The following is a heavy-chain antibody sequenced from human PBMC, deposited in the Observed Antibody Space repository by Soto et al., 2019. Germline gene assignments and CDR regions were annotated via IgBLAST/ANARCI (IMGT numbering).Heavy chain of an antibody. CDR3: ARGSGSNLPYFDH. CDR2: IIAGNGNT. J-gene: IGHJ4*02. D-gene: IGHD1-26*01. Sequence: QVQVVQSGAEVKKPGASVKVSCKTSGYTFTSNAIHWVRQAPGQRPEWMGWIIAGNGNTKYSHKFQGRVTITTDTSASTAYMELSSLRSEDTAIYYCARGSGSNLPYFDHWGQGTLVTVSS. CDR1: GYTFTSNA. V-gene: IGHV1-3*01.